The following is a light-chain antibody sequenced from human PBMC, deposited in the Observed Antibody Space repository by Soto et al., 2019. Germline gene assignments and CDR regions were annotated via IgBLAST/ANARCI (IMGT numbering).Light chain of an antibody. CDR2: KAS. CDR3: QQSDSLWT. Sequence: DIQMTQSPSTLSASVGDTVTITCRASQSISSWLAWYQQKPGKAPKLLIYKASSLQTGVPSRFSGSGSGTEFTLPISNLQPDDFSTYYCQQSDSLWTFGQGTKVEIK. J-gene: IGKJ1*01. CDR1: QSISSW. V-gene: IGKV1-5*03.